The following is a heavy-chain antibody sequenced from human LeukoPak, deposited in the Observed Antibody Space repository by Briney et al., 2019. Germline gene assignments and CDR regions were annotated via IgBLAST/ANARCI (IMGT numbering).Heavy chain of an antibody. Sequence: SETLSLTCAVYGGSFSGYYWSWIRQPPGKGLEWIGEINHSGSTNYNPSLKSRVTISVDTSKNQFSLKLSSVTAADTAVYYCARGITSGYYYYMDVWGKGTTVIVSS. D-gene: IGHD3-16*01. CDR3: ARGITSGYYYYMDV. J-gene: IGHJ6*03. V-gene: IGHV4-34*01. CDR2: INHSGST. CDR1: GGSFSGYY.